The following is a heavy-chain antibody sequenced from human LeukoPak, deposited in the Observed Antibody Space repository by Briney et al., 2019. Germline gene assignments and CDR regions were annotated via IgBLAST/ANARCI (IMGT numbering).Heavy chain of an antibody. CDR3: ARTWIQLWLGKVAFDF. J-gene: IGHJ3*01. Sequence: GGSLRLSCAASGFTFSSYSMNWVRQAPGKGLEWVSSISSSSSYIYYADSVKGRFTISRNNAKNSMYLQMNSLRAEDTAVDYCARTWIQLWLGKVAFDFWGQGTMVTVSS. CDR1: GFTFSSYS. D-gene: IGHD5-18*01. CDR2: ISSSSSYI. V-gene: IGHV3-21*01.